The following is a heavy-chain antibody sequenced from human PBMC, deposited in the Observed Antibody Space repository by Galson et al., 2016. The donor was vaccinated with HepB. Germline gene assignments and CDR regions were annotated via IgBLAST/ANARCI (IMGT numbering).Heavy chain of an antibody. CDR2: ISYDGNNK. CDR3: ARDPVASSTWYYFDY. V-gene: IGHV3-30-3*01. J-gene: IGHJ4*02. D-gene: IGHD4-11*01. Sequence: SLRLSCAASGFTFRTYAMHWVRQAPGKGLEWVAVISYDGNNKYYAHSVEGRVTISRDNSKNTLYLQMNSLRAEDTAVYYCARDPVASSTWYYFDYWGQGTLVTVSS. CDR1: GFTFRTYA.